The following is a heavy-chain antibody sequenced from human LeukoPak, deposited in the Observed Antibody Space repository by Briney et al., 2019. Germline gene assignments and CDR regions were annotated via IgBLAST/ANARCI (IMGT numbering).Heavy chain of an antibody. CDR3: AKRGYSYGYSYYFDY. Sequence: PGGSLRLSCAASGFTFSSYAMSWVRQAPGKGLEWVSAISGSGGSTYYADSVKGRFTISRDNSKNTLYLQMNSLRAEDTAVFYCAKRGYSYGYSYYFDYWGQGTLVTVSS. CDR1: GFTFSSYA. CDR2: ISGSGGST. V-gene: IGHV3-23*01. D-gene: IGHD5-18*01. J-gene: IGHJ4*02.